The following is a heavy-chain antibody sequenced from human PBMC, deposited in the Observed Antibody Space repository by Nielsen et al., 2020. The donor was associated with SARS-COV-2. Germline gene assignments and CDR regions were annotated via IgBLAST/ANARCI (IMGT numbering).Heavy chain of an antibody. CDR2: ISGSGGST. Sequence: GESLKISCAASGFTFSSYAMSWVRQAPGKGLEWVSAISGSGGSTYYADSVKGRFTISRDNSKNTLYLQMNSLRAEDTALYYCAKGHIAVAGTGDYWGQGTLVTVSS. CDR3: AKGHIAVAGTGDY. CDR1: GFTFSSYA. J-gene: IGHJ4*02. D-gene: IGHD6-19*01. V-gene: IGHV3-23*01.